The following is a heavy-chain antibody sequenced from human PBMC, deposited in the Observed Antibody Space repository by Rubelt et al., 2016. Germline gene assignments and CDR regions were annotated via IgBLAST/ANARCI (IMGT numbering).Heavy chain of an antibody. V-gene: IGHV1-3*01. CDR3: AADIRRDEYDDGMDV. Sequence: AMHWVRQAPGQRLEWMGWINAGNGNTKYSQKFQGRVTITRDTSASTAYMELSSLRSEDTAVYYCAADIRRDEYDDGMDVWGQGTTVTVSS. CDR2: INAGNGNT. J-gene: IGHJ6*02. CDR1: A. D-gene: IGHD3-3*01.